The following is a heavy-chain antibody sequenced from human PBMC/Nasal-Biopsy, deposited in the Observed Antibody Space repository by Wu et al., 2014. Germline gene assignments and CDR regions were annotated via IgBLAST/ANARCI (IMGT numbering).Heavy chain of an antibody. CDR3: ARDLGYCSRSGCVRNWFDP. Sequence: VKVSCKASGYKFTSHGISWVRQAPGQGLEWMGWINTYNGDTNYARNLQGRVSMTTDTSTSTVYMELRSLRSDDTAVYYCARDLGYCSRSGCVRNWFDPGAREPWSPSPQ. D-gene: IGHD2-2*01. V-gene: IGHV1-18*01. CDR1: GYKFTSHG. CDR2: INTYNGDT. J-gene: IGHJ5*02.